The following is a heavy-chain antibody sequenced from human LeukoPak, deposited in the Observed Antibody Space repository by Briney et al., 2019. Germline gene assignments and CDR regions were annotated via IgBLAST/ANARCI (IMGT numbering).Heavy chain of an antibody. Sequence: GGSLRLSCAASGFTFNNYAMSWVRQAPGKGLEWLAFIRHDDSNKIYADSKQGRLTISRDNSKNTLYLQMNSLRVEDTAVYYCARTLTVAGTGSFDYWGQGTLVTVSS. V-gene: IGHV3-30*02. CDR1: GFTFNNYA. CDR3: ARTLTVAGTGSFDY. J-gene: IGHJ4*02. D-gene: IGHD6-19*01. CDR2: IRHDDSNK.